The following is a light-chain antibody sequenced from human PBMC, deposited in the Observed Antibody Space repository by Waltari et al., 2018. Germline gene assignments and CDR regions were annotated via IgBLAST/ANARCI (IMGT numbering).Light chain of an antibody. V-gene: IGKV3-11*01. CDR1: QSVSSY. CDR3: QQRSNWPSS. J-gene: IGKJ1*01. CDR2: DAS. Sequence: EIVLTKSPATLSFSPGERATLSCRASQSVSSYLAWYQRKPGQAPRLLIDDASNRATGSPARFSGSGSGTDFTLTISSLEPEDFAVYYCQQRSNWPSSFGQGTKVEIK.